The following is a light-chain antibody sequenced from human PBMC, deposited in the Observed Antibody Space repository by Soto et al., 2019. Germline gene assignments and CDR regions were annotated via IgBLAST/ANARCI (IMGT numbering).Light chain of an antibody. CDR3: SSYSISTAYL. J-gene: IGLJ1*01. CDR2: EVS. V-gene: IGLV2-14*01. CDR1: SSDVGGYHY. Sequence: QSALTQPASVSGSPGQSITISCTGTSSDVGGYHYVSWYQLLPGKAPKLILFEVSIRPSGVSYRFSGSKSGNTASLTISGLQAEDEAYYFCSSYSISTAYLFGTGTKVTVL.